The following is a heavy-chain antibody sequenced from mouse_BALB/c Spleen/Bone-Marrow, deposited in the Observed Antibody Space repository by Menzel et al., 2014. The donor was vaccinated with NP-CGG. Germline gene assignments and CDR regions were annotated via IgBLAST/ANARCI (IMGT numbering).Heavy chain of an antibody. CDR1: GYTFTRYW. V-gene: IGHV1-69*02. J-gene: IGHJ3*01. D-gene: IGHD2-1*01. CDR2: IDPSDSET. CDR3: ARSGGNYVAWFVY. Sequence: QVQLQQSGAEFVKPGAPVKLSCKASGYTFTRYWMHWVRQRPGRGLEWIGKIDPSDSETHYNHEFKDKATLTVDKSSSTAYIQLSSLTSEDSAVYFRARSGGNYVAWFVYWGQGTLVTASP.